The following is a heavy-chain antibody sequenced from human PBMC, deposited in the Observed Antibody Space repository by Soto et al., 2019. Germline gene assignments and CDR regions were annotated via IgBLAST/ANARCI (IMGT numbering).Heavy chain of an antibody. Sequence: QLQLQESGPGLVKPSETLSLTCIVSGGAIGNYYWSWIRQPPGKGLEWIGYIYYNGTTHYNPSLRSRVTISVDMSKNHLSLTLTSVTAADTAMYYCARSFYPWGQGTLVIV. J-gene: IGHJ5*02. V-gene: IGHV4-59*01. CDR2: IYYNGTT. CDR3: ARSFYP. CDR1: GGAIGNYY.